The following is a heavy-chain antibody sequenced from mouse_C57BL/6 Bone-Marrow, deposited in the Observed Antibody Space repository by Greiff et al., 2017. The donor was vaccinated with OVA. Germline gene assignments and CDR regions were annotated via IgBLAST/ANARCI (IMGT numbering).Heavy chain of an antibody. V-gene: IGHV5-4*01. CDR3: ARDRGLRRGLWFAY. CDR2: ISDGGSYT. J-gene: IGHJ3*01. CDR1: GFTFSSYA. D-gene: IGHD2-4*01. Sequence: EVKLMESGGGLVKPGGSLQLSCAASGFTFSSYAMSWVRQTPEKRLEWVATISDGGSYTYYPDNVKGRFTISRDNAKNHLYRQMSHLKSEDTAMYYCARDRGLRRGLWFAYWGQGTLVTVSA.